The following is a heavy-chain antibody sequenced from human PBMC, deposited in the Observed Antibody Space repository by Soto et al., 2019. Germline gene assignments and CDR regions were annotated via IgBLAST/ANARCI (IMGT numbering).Heavy chain of an antibody. CDR3: ARGRVAMVVTAIPSRSDY. CDR1: GFTFSSYA. CDR2: ISYDGSNK. Sequence: VQLVESGGGVVQPGRSLRLSCAASGFTFSSYAMHWVRQAPGKGLEWVAVISYDGSNKYYADSVKGRFTISRDNSKYTLYLQMNSLRAEDTAEYYCARGRVAMVVTAIPSRSDYWGQGTLVTVSS. D-gene: IGHD2-21*02. V-gene: IGHV3-30-3*01. J-gene: IGHJ4*02.